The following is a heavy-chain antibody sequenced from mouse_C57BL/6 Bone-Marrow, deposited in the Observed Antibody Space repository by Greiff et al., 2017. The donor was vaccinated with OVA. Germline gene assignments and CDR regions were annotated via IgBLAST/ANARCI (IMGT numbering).Heavy chain of an antibody. D-gene: IGHD3-1*01. CDR2: IDPETGGT. CDR3: TRSGTGNSYYFDY. J-gene: IGHJ2*01. V-gene: IGHV1-15*01. Sequence: QVQLKQSGAELVRPGASVTLSCKASGYTFTDYEMHWVKQTPVHGLEWIGAIDPETGGTAYNQKFKGTAILTADKSSSTAYMELRSLTFEDSAVYYWTRSGTGNSYYFDYWGQGTTLTVSS. CDR1: GYTFTDYE.